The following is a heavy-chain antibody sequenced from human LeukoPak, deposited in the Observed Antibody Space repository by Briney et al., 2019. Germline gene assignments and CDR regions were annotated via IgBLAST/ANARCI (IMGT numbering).Heavy chain of an antibody. Sequence: SETLSLTCTVSGVSISSYYWTWIRQPPGEGLAWIGYIYYSGSTNYNPSLKSRVTISVDTSKNQFSLKLSSVTAADTAVYYCARALQPGVYAFDIWGQGTMVTVSS. D-gene: IGHD6-13*01. CDR2: IYYSGST. J-gene: IGHJ3*02. CDR3: ARALQPGVYAFDI. V-gene: IGHV4-59*01. CDR1: GVSISSYY.